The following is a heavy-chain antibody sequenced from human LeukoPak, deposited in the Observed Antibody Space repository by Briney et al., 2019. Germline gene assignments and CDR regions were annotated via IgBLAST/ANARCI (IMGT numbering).Heavy chain of an antibody. CDR2: INPNSGST. Sequence: GAAVKVSCKASGYTFTSYYIHWVRQAPGQGLLWMGVINPNSGSTTYAQKFQGRVTMTRVTSTSTVYMELSSLRSEDTAVYYCARDYLRRDGYPSNGGMDVWGQGTTVTVSS. V-gene: IGHV1-46*01. J-gene: IGHJ6*02. CDR3: ARDYLRRDGYPSNGGMDV. D-gene: IGHD5-24*01. CDR1: GYTFTSYY.